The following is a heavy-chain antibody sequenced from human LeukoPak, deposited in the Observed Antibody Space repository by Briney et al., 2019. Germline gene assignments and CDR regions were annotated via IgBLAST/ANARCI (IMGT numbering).Heavy chain of an antibody. CDR2: ISSSSSYI. J-gene: IGHJ3*02. Sequence: PGGSLKLSCTASGFTFGDYSMSWFRQAPGKGLEWVSSISSSSSYIYYADSVKGRFTISRDNAKNSLYLQMNSLRAEDTAVYYCAREMYYYDSSGYPLAFDIWGQGTMVTVSS. CDR3: AREMYYYDSSGYPLAFDI. V-gene: IGHV3-21*01. D-gene: IGHD3-22*01. CDR1: GFTFGDYS.